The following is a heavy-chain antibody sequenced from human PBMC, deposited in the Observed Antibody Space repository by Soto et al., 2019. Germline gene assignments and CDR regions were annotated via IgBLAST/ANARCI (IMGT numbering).Heavy chain of an antibody. CDR1: GFTFSSYA. CDR2: ISYDGSNK. D-gene: IGHD6-6*01. Sequence: PGGSLRLSCAASGFTFSSYAMHGVRQAPGKGLEWVAVISYDGSNKYYADSVKGRFTISRDNSKNTLYLQMNSLRAEDTAVYYCARDREQLVYYYYYGMDVWGQGTTVTVSS. CDR3: ARDREQLVYYYYYGMDV. V-gene: IGHV3-30-3*01. J-gene: IGHJ6*02.